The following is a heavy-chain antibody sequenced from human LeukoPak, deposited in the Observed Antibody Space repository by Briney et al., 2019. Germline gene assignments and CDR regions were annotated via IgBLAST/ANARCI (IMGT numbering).Heavy chain of an antibody. CDR1: GFTFNDYA. D-gene: IGHD2-15*01. CDR3: AKDVYSDGSGYPGD. V-gene: IGHV3-9*01. J-gene: IGHJ4*02. Sequence: PGGSLRLSCAASGFTFNDYAMHWVRQPPGKGLEWVSGITWNSGSIVYADSVKGRFTISRDNAKNSLYLQMNSLRVEGTALYYCAKDVYSDGSGYPGDWGQGTLVTVSS. CDR2: ITWNSGSI.